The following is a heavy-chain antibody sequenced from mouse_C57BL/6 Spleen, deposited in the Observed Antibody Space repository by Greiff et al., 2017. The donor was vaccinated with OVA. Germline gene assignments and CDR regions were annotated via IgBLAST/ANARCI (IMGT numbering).Heavy chain of an antibody. CDR1: GYTFTSYW. Sequence: VQLQQPGAELVRPGTSVKLSCKASGYTFTSYWMHWVKQRPGQGLEWIGVIDPSDSYTNYNQKFKGKATLTVDTSSSTAYMQLSSLTSEDSAVYYCARRNGNYDLYFDVWGTGTTVTVSS. J-gene: IGHJ1*03. CDR3: ARRNGNYDLYFDV. CDR2: IDPSDSYT. V-gene: IGHV1-59*01. D-gene: IGHD2-1*01.